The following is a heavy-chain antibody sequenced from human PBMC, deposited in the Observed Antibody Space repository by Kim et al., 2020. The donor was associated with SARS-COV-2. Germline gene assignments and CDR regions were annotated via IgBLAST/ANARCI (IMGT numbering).Heavy chain of an antibody. J-gene: IGHJ6*02. CDR3: ARAAYYYDSSGYYFYYYGMDV. CDR1: GFTVSSNY. Sequence: GGSLRLSCAASGFTVSSNYMSWVRQAPGKGLEWVSVIYSGGSTYYADSVKGRFTISRDNSKNTLYLQMNSLRAEDTAVYYCARAAYYYDSSGYYFYYYGMDVWGQGTTVTVSS. V-gene: IGHV3-53*01. D-gene: IGHD3-22*01. CDR2: IYSGGST.